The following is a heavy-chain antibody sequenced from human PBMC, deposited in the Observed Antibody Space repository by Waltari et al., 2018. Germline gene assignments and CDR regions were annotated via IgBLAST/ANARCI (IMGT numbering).Heavy chain of an antibody. CDR1: GFTFSRYW. J-gene: IGHJ6*02. CDR3: ARVATKTYSSPVPGRPYYYGMDV. CDR2: INSDGCST. V-gene: IGHV3-74*01. D-gene: IGHD6-13*01. Sequence: EEQLVESGGGLVQPGEALRLSCAASGFTFSRYWMDWVCHAPGRGLVWVSLINSDGCSTIYAESVKGRFTISRDNAKNTLYVQMNRLRAEDTAVYYCARVATKTYSSPVPGRPYYYGMDVWGQGTTVTVSS.